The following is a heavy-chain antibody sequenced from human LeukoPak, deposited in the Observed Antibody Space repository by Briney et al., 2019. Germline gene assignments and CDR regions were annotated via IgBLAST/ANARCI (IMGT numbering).Heavy chain of an antibody. D-gene: IGHD3-10*01. CDR3: ARQYGSGSYYPPFDY. Sequence: PSETLSPTCTVSGGSISSYYWGWIRQPPGKGLEWIGSIYYSGSTYYNPSLKSRVTISVDTSKNQFSLRLSSVTASDTAVYYCARQYGSGSYYPPFDYWGQGTLVTVSS. J-gene: IGHJ4*02. V-gene: IGHV4-39*01. CDR1: GGSISSYY. CDR2: IYYSGST.